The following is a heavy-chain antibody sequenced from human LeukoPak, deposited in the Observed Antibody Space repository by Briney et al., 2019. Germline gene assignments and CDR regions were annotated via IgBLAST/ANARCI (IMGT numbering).Heavy chain of an antibody. V-gene: IGHV5-51*01. Sequence: GESLKISCKGSGYSFISSWIGWVRQMPGKGLEWTGIIYPGDSDTRYSPSFQGQVTISADKSISTAYLHWSSLKASDTAIYYCARRSSAHFDYWGQGTLVTVSS. D-gene: IGHD4/OR15-4a*01. CDR2: IYPGDSDT. CDR3: ARRSSAHFDY. CDR1: GYSFISSW. J-gene: IGHJ4*02.